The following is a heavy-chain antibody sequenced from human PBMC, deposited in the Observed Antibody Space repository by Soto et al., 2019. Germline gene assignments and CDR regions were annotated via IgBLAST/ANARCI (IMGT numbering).Heavy chain of an antibody. CDR1: GYTFTSYD. CDR2: MNPNSGNT. D-gene: IGHD3-3*01. V-gene: IGHV1-8*01. J-gene: IGHJ4*02. Sequence: QVQLVQSGAEVKKPGASVKVSCQASGYTFTSYDINWVRQATGQGLEWMGWMNPNSGNTGYAQKFQGRVTMTRNTSISTAYMELSSLRSEDTAVYYCARGRRLRFLEWSPTYFDYWGQGPLVTVSS. CDR3: ARGRRLRFLEWSPTYFDY.